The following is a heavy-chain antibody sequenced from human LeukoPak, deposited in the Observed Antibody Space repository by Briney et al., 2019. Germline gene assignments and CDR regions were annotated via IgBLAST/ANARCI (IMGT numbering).Heavy chain of an antibody. CDR3: AKGPYYNSGSYVHEIDY. CDR1: GFTFSSYW. Sequence: PGGSLRLSCAGSGFTFSSYWMSWVRQAPGKGLEWVANIKQDGSEKYHVDSVKGRFTISRDNAKNSLYLQMNSLRAEDTAVYYCAKGPYYNSGSYVHEIDYWGQGTLVTVSS. J-gene: IGHJ4*02. V-gene: IGHV3-7*01. CDR2: IKQDGSEK. D-gene: IGHD3-10*01.